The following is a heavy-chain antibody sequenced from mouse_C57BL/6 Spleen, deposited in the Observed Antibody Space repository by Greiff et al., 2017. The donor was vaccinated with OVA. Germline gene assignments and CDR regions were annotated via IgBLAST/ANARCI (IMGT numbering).Heavy chain of an antibody. Sequence: EVQLQQSGAELVRPGASVKLSCTASGFNIKDYYMHWVKQRPEQGLEWIGRIDPEDGDTEYAPKFQGKATMTADTSSNTAYLQLSSLTSEDTAVYYCTTWTAQATSPFAYWGQGTLVTVSA. CDR2: IDPEDGDT. CDR1: GFNIKDYY. J-gene: IGHJ3*01. CDR3: TTWTAQATSPFAY. D-gene: IGHD3-2*02. V-gene: IGHV14-1*01.